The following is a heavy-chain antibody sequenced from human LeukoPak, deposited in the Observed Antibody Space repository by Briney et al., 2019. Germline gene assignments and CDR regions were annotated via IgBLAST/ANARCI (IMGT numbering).Heavy chain of an antibody. CDR3: ARGRVSSSTWYSTYYYFFYMDF. CDR1: DDSITMYY. CDR2: VDHTGST. J-gene: IGHJ6*03. V-gene: IGHV4-59*01. D-gene: IGHD4-11*01. Sequence: SETLSLTCTVSDDSITMYYWTWIRQPPGKGLEWVGYVDHTGSTKFNPSLNGRVSISRDTSNNFFSLRLRSVTAADTAVYFCARGRVSSSTWYSTYYYFFYMDFWGKGTTVTVSS.